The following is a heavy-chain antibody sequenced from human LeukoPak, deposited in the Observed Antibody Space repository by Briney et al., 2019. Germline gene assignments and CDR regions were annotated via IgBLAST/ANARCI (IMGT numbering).Heavy chain of an antibody. D-gene: IGHD5-18*01. CDR3: ARDRSGVTGYTYGRGIDY. Sequence: GGSLRLSCAASGFTFSSYSMNWVRQAPGKGLEWVSSISSSSSYIYYADSVKGRFTISRDNAKNSLYLQMNSLRAEDTAVYYCARDRSGVTGYTYGRGIDYWGQGTLVTVSS. V-gene: IGHV3-21*01. J-gene: IGHJ4*02. CDR1: GFTFSSYS. CDR2: ISSSSSYI.